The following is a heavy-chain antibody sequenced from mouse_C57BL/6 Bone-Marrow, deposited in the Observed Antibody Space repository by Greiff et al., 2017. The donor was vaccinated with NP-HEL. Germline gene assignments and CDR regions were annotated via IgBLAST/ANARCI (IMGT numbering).Heavy chain of an antibody. CDR3: ARALTADY. CDR1: GYTFTSYG. J-gene: IGHJ2*01. Sequence: VKLMESGAELARPGASVKLSCKASGYTFTSYGISWVKQSPGQGLEWIGEIYPRSGNTYYTDKFKGKATLTADKSSSTAYMELRSLTSEDSAVCFCARALTADYWGQGTTLTVSS. D-gene: IGHD4-1*01. V-gene: IGHV1-81*01. CDR2: IYPRSGNT.